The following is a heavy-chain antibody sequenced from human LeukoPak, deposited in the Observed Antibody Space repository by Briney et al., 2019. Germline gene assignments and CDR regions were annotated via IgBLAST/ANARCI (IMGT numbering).Heavy chain of an antibody. J-gene: IGHJ4*02. CDR2: IYYSGST. CDR3: ARARAVASPAGARYYFDY. V-gene: IGHV4-34*01. D-gene: IGHD6-19*01. CDR1: GGSFSGYY. Sequence: SETLSLTCAVYGGSFSGYYWSWIRQPPGKGLEWIGGIYYSGSTYYNPSLKSRVTISVDTSKNQFSLKLSSVTAADTAVHYCARARAVASPAGARYYFDYWGQGTLVTVSS.